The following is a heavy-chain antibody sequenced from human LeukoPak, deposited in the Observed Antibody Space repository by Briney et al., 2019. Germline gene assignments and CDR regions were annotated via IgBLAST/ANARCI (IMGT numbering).Heavy chain of an antibody. V-gene: IGHV4-59*01. Sequence: SETLSLTCTVSGGSINSYYWSWIRQPPGKGLEWIGYIYYSGNTNYNPSLKSRVTISVDTSKNHFSPKPNSVTAADTAMYYCARWNYYESSRAFDIWGQGTMVTVSS. D-gene: IGHD3-22*01. CDR2: IYYSGNT. CDR1: GGSINSYY. CDR3: ARWNYYESSRAFDI. J-gene: IGHJ3*02.